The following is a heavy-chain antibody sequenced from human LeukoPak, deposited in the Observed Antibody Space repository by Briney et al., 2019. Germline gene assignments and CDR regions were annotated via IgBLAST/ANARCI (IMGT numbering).Heavy chain of an antibody. CDR3: ATSGGTSHYYYYMGV. J-gene: IGHJ6*03. CDR1: GFTVSSNY. CDR2: IYSGGST. D-gene: IGHD3-10*01. V-gene: IGHV3-66*01. Sequence: PGGSLRLSCAASGFTVSSNYMSWVRQAPGKGLEWVSVIYSGGSTYYADSVKGRFTISRDNSKNTLFLQMNSLRAEDTAVYYCATSGGTSHYYYYMGVRGKGTTVTISS.